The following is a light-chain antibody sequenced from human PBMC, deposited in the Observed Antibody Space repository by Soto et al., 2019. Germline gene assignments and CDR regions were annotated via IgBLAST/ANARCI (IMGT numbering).Light chain of an antibody. V-gene: IGKV3-20*01. CDR1: QSVSSSY. CDR3: QQYASSPFT. J-gene: IGKJ3*01. CDR2: GAS. Sequence: EIVLTQSPGTLSLSPGERATLSCRASQSVSSSYLAWYQQKPGQAPRLLIYGASSRATGIPDRFSGSGSGTEFTLNISRLEPDDFAVYYCQQYASSPFTFGPGTKVDIK.